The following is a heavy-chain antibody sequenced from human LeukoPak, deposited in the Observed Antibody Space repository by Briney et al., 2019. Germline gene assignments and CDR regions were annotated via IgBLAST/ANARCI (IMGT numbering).Heavy chain of an antibody. V-gene: IGHV4-4*07. CDR1: GGSISSYY. CDR3: ARVFSGYDPYYYYYMDV. D-gene: IGHD5-12*01. Sequence: SETLSLTCTVSGGSISSYYWSWIRQPAGKGLEWIGRIYTSGSTNYNPSLKSRVTMSVDTSKNQFSLKLSSVTAADTAVYYCARVFSGYDPYYYYYMDVWGKGTTVTVSS. CDR2: IYTSGST. J-gene: IGHJ6*03.